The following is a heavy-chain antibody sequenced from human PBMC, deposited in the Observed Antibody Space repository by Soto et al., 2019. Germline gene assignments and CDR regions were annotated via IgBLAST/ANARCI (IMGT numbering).Heavy chain of an antibody. CDR2: ISYDGSNK. CDR3: ARDLGQRARKNYFDY. V-gene: IGHV3-30-3*01. Sequence: GGSLRLSCAASGFTFSSYAMHWVRQAPGKGLEWVAVISYDGSNKYYADSVKGRFTISRDNSKNTLYLQMNSLRAEDTAVYYCARDLGQRARKNYFDYWGQGTLVTVSS. CDR1: GFTFSSYA. D-gene: IGHD3-16*01. J-gene: IGHJ4*02.